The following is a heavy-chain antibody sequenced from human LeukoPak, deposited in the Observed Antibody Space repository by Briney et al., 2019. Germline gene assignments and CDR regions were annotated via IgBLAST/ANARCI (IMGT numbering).Heavy chain of an antibody. V-gene: IGHV3-15*01. CDR1: GFTFNNAW. D-gene: IGHD2-15*01. J-gene: IGHJ4*02. CDR3: TTEGGWSYYFDY. Sequence: PGGSLRLSCAASGFTFNNAWMSWVRQAPGKGLAWVGRIKSKADAGTTDYAAPVKGRFTISRDESKNTLYLQMNSLKTEDTAVYYCTTEGGWSYYFDYWGQGTLVTVAS. CDR2: IKSKADAGTT.